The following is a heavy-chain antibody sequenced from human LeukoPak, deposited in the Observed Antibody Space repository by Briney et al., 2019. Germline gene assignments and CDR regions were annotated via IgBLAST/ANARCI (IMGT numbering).Heavy chain of an antibody. J-gene: IGHJ6*04. CDR3: ARDALSEGLGSYSSDYYGMDV. CDR1: GGTFSSYA. CDR2: IIPIFGTA. V-gene: IGHV1-69*06. D-gene: IGHD3-10*01. Sequence: SVKVSCKASGGTFSSYAISWVRQAPGQGLEWMGGIIPIFGTANYAQKFQGRVTITADKSTSTAYMELSSLRSEDTAVYYCARDALSEGLGSYSSDYYGMDVWGKGTTVTVSS.